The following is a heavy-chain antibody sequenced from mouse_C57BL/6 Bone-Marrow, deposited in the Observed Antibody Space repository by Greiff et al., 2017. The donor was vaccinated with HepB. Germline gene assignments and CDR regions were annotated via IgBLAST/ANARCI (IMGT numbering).Heavy chain of an antibody. D-gene: IGHD3-2*02. CDR3: AKTAQATLAMDY. J-gene: IGHJ4*01. V-gene: IGHV5-17*01. Sequence: EVNVVESGGGLVKPGGSLKLSCAASGFTFSDYGMHWVRQAPEKGLEWVAYISSGSSTIYYADTVKGRFTISRDNAKNTLFLQMTSLRSEDTAMYYCAKTAQATLAMDYWGQGTSVTVSS. CDR2: ISSGSSTI. CDR1: GFTFSDYG.